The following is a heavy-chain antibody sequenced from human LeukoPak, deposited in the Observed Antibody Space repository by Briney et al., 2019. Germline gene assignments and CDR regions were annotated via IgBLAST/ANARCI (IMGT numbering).Heavy chain of an antibody. CDR2: IYYSGST. Sequence: SETLSLTCTVSGGSISSYYWSWIRQPPGKGLEWIGSIYYSGSTYYNPSLKSRVTISVGTSKNQFSLKLSSVTAADTAVYYCARGAYCGGDCSFVDYWGQGTLVTVSS. CDR3: ARGAYCGGDCSFVDY. D-gene: IGHD2-21*02. CDR1: GGSISSYY. J-gene: IGHJ4*02. V-gene: IGHV4-59*12.